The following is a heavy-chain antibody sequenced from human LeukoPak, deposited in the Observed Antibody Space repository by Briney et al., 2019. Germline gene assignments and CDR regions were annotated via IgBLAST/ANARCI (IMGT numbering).Heavy chain of an antibody. CDR3: ARGYCSSTSCSNWFDP. CDR2: IIPILGIA. Sequence: SVKVSCKASGGTFSSYAISWVRQAPGQGLEWMGRIIPILGIANYAQKFQGRVTITADKSTSPAYMELSSLRSEDTAVYYCARGYCSSTSCSNWFDPWGQGTLVTVSS. J-gene: IGHJ5*02. CDR1: GGTFSSYA. D-gene: IGHD2-2*01. V-gene: IGHV1-69*04.